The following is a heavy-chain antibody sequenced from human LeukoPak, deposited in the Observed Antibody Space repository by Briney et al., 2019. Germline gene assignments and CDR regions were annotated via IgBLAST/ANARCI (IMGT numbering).Heavy chain of an antibody. J-gene: IGHJ3*02. D-gene: IGHD3-9*01. CDR1: GYTFSGSY. CDR3: ARADYDILTEHAFDI. V-gene: IGHV1-2*06. CDR2: INPNSGDT. Sequence: ASVKVSCKASGYTFSGSYIHWVRQAPGQGLEWMGRINPNSGDTNYAQKFRGRVTMTRDASISTAYMELSSLRSEDTAVYYCARADYDILTEHAFDIWGQGTMVTVSS.